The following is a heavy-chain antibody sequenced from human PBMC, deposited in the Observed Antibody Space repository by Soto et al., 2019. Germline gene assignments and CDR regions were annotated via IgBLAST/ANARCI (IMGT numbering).Heavy chain of an antibody. V-gene: IGHV1-69*02. D-gene: IGHD3-3*01. CDR2: IIPILGIA. J-gene: IGHJ3*02. Sequence: QVQLVQSGAEVKKPGSSVKVSCKASGGTFSSYTISWVRQAPGQGLEWMGRIIPILGIANYAQKFQGRVTITADKSTSTAYMELSSLRSEDTAVYYCARLHGGGYYLRGAFDIWGQGTMVTVSS. CDR3: ARLHGGGYYLRGAFDI. CDR1: GGTFSSYT.